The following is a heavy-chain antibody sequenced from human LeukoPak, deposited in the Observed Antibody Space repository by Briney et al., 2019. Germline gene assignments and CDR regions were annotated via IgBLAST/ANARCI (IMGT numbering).Heavy chain of an antibody. CDR2: INHSGST. J-gene: IGHJ6*03. D-gene: IGHD4-17*01. CDR1: GGSFSGYY. V-gene: IGHV4-34*01. CDR3: ARGPHYGDGNYFFHMDV. Sequence: SETLSLTCAVYGGSFSGYYWSWIRQPPGKGLEWIGEINHSGSTNYNPSLKSRVTISVDTSKNQFSLKLSSVPAPDTAVYYCARGPHYGDGNYFFHMDVWGKGTTVTISS.